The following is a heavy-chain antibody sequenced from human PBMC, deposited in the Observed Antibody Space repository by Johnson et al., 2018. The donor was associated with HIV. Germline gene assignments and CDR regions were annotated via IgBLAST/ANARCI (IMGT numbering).Heavy chain of an antibody. Sequence: QVQLVESGGGVVQPGRSLRLSCAASGFTFSSYGMHWVRQAPGKGLEWVAVISYDGSNKYYADSVKGRFTISRDNSKNTLYLQMNSLRAEDTAVYYCAKGPLDYYDSRLGSGAFDIWGQGTMVTVSS. CDR1: GFTFSSYG. V-gene: IGHV3-30*18. D-gene: IGHD3-22*01. J-gene: IGHJ3*02. CDR2: ISYDGSNK. CDR3: AKGPLDYYDSRLGSGAFDI.